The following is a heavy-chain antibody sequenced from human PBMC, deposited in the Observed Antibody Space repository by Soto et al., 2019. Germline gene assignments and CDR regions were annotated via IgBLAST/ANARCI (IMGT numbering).Heavy chain of an antibody. J-gene: IGHJ4*02. D-gene: IGHD2-15*01. V-gene: IGHV1-69*01. CDR2: IIPLFGTA. CDR3: ARDYGHDCSGGNCYFYF. CDR1: GGTFSRYG. Sequence: QVQLVQSGAEVKKPGSSVKVSCKASGGTFSRYGINWVRQAPGRGLEWMGGIIPLFGTANYAQKFGGRVTITADESTSTAHMELRSLRSEDTAVYYCARDYGHDCSGGNCYFYFWGQGTLVTVSS.